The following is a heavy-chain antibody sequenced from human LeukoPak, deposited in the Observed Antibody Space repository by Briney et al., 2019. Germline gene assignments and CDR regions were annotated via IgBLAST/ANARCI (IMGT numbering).Heavy chain of an antibody. J-gene: IGHJ3*02. V-gene: IGHV3-21*01. CDR3: ARNRLASPFTQYCTGGSCFFWGGAASDI. CDR2: ISSSSRYI. D-gene: IGHD2-15*01. Sequence: AGGSLRLSCAASGFTFSSYTMNWVRQAPGKGLEWVSSISSSSRYIYYTDSVKGRFTISRDNAKNSLYLQMNSLRAEDTALYYCARNRLASPFTQYCTGGSCFFWGGAASDIWGQGTMVTVSS. CDR1: GFTFSSYT.